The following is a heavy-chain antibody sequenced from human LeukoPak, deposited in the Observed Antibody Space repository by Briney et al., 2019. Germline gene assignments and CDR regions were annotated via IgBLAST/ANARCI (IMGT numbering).Heavy chain of an antibody. CDR2: IVASGGTT. CDR1: GFTLSSYS. J-gene: IGHJ4*02. CDR3: ASMSGYFES. D-gene: IGHD5/OR15-5a*01. Sequence: GGSLRLSCEASGFTLSSYSMSWVRQAPGKGLEWVSAIVASGGTTYYADSVKGRFTISRDNSKNTQSLQMNSLRAEDTAVYYCASMSGYFESWGQGTLVSVSS. V-gene: IGHV3-23*01.